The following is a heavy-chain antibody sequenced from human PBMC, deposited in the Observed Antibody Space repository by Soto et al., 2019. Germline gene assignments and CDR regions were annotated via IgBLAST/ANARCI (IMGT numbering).Heavy chain of an antibody. V-gene: IGHV1-58*01. CDR3: AAAPLSYSSGWFDY. J-gene: IGHJ4*02. Sequence: QMQLVQSGPEVKKPGTSVKVSCKASGFTFTSSAVQWVRQARGQRLEWIGWIVVGSGNTNYAQKCQERVTXXRXMXXSTAYMELSSLRSEDTAVYYCAAAPLSYSSGWFDYWGQGTLVTVSS. D-gene: IGHD6-19*01. CDR1: GFTFTSSA. CDR2: IVVGSGNT.